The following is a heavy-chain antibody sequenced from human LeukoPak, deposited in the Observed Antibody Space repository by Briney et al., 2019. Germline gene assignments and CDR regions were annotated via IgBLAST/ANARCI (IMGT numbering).Heavy chain of an antibody. J-gene: IGHJ4*02. CDR2: ISAYNGNT. CDR1: GYTFTSYG. V-gene: IGHV1-18*01. Sequence: ASVKVSCKASGYTFTSYGISWVRQAPGQGLEWMGWISAYNGNTNYAQKLQGRVTMTTDTSTSTAYMELRSLRSDDTAVYYCARRNPVGATQGDYFDYWGQGALVTVSS. CDR3: ARRNPVGATQGDYFDY. D-gene: IGHD1-26*01.